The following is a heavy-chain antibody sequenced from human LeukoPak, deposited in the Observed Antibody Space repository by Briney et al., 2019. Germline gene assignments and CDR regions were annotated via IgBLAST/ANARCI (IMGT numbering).Heavy chain of an antibody. V-gene: IGHV3-30*18. D-gene: IGHD3-10*01. CDR1: GFTFSTFH. J-gene: IGHJ6*02. CDR3: VKDRSKYYYASGNYGYYYGMDV. Sequence: GGSLRLSCAASGFTFSTFHMHWVRQAPGRGVEWVAVISYDSNKIHFGDSVKGRFTISRDNSKNTLYLQMSGLTAENTAVDYFVKDRSKYYYASGNYGYYYGMDVWGQGTTVTVSS. CDR2: ISYDSNKI.